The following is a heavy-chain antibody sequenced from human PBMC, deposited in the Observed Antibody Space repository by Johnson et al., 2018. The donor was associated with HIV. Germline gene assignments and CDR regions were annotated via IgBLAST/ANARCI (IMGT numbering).Heavy chain of an antibody. D-gene: IGHD2-15*01. CDR3: ARARWYLGGGSCCAFDI. J-gene: IGHJ3*02. V-gene: IGHV3-11*04. Sequence: QVQLVESGGGVVQSGRSLRLSCAASGFTFSDYYMTWIRQAPGKGLEWVSYISSSGSTIYYADSVKGRFTISRDNAKNSLYLQMNSLRAEDTAVYYCARARWYLGGGSCCAFDIWGQGTMVTVSS. CDR1: GFTFSDYY. CDR2: ISSSGSTI.